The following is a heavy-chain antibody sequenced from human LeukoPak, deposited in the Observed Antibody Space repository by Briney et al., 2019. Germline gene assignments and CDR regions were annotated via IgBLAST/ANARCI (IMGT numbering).Heavy chain of an antibody. V-gene: IGHV3-9*03. CDR3: AKDTGWELLRSFDY. CDR1: GFTFDDYA. Sequence: PGRSLRLSCAASGFTFDDYAMHWVRQAPGKGLEWVSGISWNSGSIGYAVSVKGRFTISRDNAKNSLHLQMNSLRAEDMALYYCAKDTGWELLRSFDYWGQGTLVTVSS. D-gene: IGHD1-26*01. J-gene: IGHJ4*02. CDR2: ISWNSGSI.